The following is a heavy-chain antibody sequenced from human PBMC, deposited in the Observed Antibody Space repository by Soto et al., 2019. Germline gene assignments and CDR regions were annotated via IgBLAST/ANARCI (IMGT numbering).Heavy chain of an antibody. CDR2: INHSGST. CDR3: ARGLGITMVRGARGNWFDP. D-gene: IGHD3-10*01. CDR1: GGSFSGYY. V-gene: IGHV4-34*01. J-gene: IGHJ5*02. Sequence: SETLSLTCAVYGGSFSGYYWSWIRQPPGKGLEWIGEINHSGSTNYNPSLKSRVTISVDTSKNQFSLKLSSVTAADTAVYYCARGLGITMVRGARGNWFDPWGQGTLVTVSS.